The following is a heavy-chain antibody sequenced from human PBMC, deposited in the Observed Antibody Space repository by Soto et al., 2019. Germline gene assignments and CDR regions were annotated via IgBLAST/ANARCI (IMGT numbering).Heavy chain of an antibody. D-gene: IGHD1-26*01. CDR2: ISYSGST. CDR3: ARGSGSYSAY. J-gene: IGHJ4*02. V-gene: IGHV4-61*01. Sequence: SETLSLTCTVSGASVSSGNYYWSWIRQPPGKGLECIGYISYSGSTNYNPSLKSRVTISIDTSKNQFSLKLSSVTAADTAVYYCARGSGSYSAYWGQGTLVTVSS. CDR1: GASVSSGNYY.